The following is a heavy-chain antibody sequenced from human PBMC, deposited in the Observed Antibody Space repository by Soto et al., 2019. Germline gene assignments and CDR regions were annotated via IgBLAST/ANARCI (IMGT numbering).Heavy chain of an antibody. CDR2: ISAGGSDI. V-gene: IGHV3-11*01. CDR1: GFTFSDYY. Sequence: QVQLVESGGGLVKPGGSLRLSCASSGFTFSDYYMSWIRQAPGKGLEWVAYISAGGSDIYYGDSVKGRFTVSRDNTKKSLDLQMSNLRADDTAIYYCASLPQGYYDRSGRLVDYWGHGTLVTVSS. D-gene: IGHD3-22*01. J-gene: IGHJ4*01. CDR3: ASLPQGYYDRSGRLVDY.